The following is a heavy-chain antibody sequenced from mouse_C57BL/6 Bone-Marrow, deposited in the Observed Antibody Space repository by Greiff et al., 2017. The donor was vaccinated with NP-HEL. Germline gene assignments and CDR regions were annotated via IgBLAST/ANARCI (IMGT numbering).Heavy chain of an antibody. Sequence: VQLQESGAELARPGASVKLSCKASGYTFTSYGISWVKQRTGQGLEWIGEIYPRSGNTYYNEKFKGKATLTADKSATTAYMELHSLTSEDAAVYFCATWTGGVAMDYGGQGPAVTVSS. CDR1: GYTFTSYG. V-gene: IGHV1-81*01. CDR3: ATWTGGVAMDY. CDR2: IYPRSGNT. D-gene: IGHD3-3*01. J-gene: IGHJ4*01.